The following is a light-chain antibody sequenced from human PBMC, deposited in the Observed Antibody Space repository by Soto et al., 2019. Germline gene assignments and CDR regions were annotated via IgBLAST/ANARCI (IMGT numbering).Light chain of an antibody. V-gene: IGKV3-20*01. J-gene: IGKJ1*01. CDR2: GAS. Sequence: EMVLTQSPDTLSVSPGERATLSCRASQTVSSNFLAWYQQRPGQAPRLLIYGASSRAAGIPDRFSGSGSGTDFTLTISRLEPEDLAVYYCQQYGSSPATFGQGTKVDIK. CDR3: QQYGSSPAT. CDR1: QTVSSNF.